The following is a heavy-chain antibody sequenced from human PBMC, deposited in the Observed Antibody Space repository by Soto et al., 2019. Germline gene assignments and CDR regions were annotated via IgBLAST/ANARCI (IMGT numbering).Heavy chain of an antibody. CDR1: GGSISSYY. CDR3: ARARAFGAIIYLDY. Sequence: SETLSLTCTVSGGSISSYYWNWIRNPAGKGLELIGRIYTNWSTNYNPSLKSRITMSVDTSTNQFSLYLSSITAADTAVYYCARARAFGAIIYLDYWGQGTMVTVSS. J-gene: IGHJ4*01. V-gene: IGHV4-4*07. D-gene: IGHD2-2*02. CDR2: IYTNWST.